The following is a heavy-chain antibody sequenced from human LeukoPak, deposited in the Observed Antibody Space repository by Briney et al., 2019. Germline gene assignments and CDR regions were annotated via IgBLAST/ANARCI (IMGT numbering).Heavy chain of an antibody. CDR1: GGTFSSYA. CDR3: ASSGDSSGYSRPPGY. V-gene: IGHV1-69*13. D-gene: IGHD3-22*01. J-gene: IGHJ4*02. CDR2: IIPIFGTA. Sequence: GASVKVTCKASGGTFSSYAISWVRQAPGQGLEWMGGIIPIFGTANYAQKFQGRVTITADESTSTAYMELSSLRSEDTAVYYCASSGDSSGYSRPPGYWGQGTLVTVSS.